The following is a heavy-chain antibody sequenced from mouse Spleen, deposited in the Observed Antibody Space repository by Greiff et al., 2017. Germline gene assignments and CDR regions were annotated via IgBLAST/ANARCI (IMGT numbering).Heavy chain of an antibody. V-gene: IGHV1-61*01. CDR1: GYTFTSYW. CDR3: ARDGDYVLDY. Sequence: VQLQQPGAELVRPGSSVKLSCKASGYTFTSYWMDWVKQRPGQGLEWIGNIYPSDSETHYNQKFKDKATLTVDKSSSTAYMQLSSLTSEDSAVYYCARDGDYVLDYWGQGTTLTVSS. D-gene: IGHD2-4*01. J-gene: IGHJ2*01. CDR2: IYPSDSET.